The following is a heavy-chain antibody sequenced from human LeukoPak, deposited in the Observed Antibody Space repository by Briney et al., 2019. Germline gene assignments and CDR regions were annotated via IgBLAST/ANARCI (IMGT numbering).Heavy chain of an antibody. Sequence: GGSLRLSCAASGFTFSSYAMHWVRQAPGKGLEWVAVISYDGSNKYYADSVKGRFTISRDNAKNSLYLQMNSLRAEDTALYYCARVRKVVKDFYYYYYYMDIWGKGTTVTVSS. CDR3: ARVRKVVKDFYYYYYYMDI. CDR1: GFTFSSYA. V-gene: IGHV3-30*04. CDR2: ISYDGSNK. J-gene: IGHJ6*03. D-gene: IGHD1-26*01.